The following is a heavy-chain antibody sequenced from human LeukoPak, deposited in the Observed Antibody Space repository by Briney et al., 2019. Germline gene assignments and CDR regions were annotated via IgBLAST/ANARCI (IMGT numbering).Heavy chain of an antibody. CDR3: ASKGAGHCYDASCMGSFDL. V-gene: IGHV1-2*02. CDR1: GYPFIDYY. Sequence: VASVKVSCKASGYPFIDYYLHWVRQAPGQGLEWMGCINPNTGDTNSAQNFQGRVIMTRDTSITTAYMELSRLRSDDTAVYYCASKGAGHCYDASCMGSFDLWGQGTTVAVSS. J-gene: IGHJ3*01. CDR2: INPNTGDT. D-gene: IGHD2-15*01.